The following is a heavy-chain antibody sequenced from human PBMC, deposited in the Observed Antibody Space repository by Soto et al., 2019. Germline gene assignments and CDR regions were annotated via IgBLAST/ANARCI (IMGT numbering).Heavy chain of an antibody. CDR2: ISAYNGNT. CDR3: ARVTQSDSSSWYSSYYYYGMDV. CDR1: GYTFTSYG. J-gene: IGHJ6*02. D-gene: IGHD6-13*01. V-gene: IGHV1-18*01. Sequence: ASVRVSCKASGYTFTSYGISWVRQAPGQGLEWMGWISAYNGNTNYAQKLQGRVTMTTDTSTSTAYMELRSLRSDDTAVYYCARVTQSDSSSWYSSYYYYGMDVWRQGTTVTVSS.